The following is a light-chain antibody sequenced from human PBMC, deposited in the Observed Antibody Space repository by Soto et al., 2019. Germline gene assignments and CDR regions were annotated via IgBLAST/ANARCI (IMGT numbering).Light chain of an antibody. CDR3: QQYGSSRFT. V-gene: IGKV3-20*01. CDR1: QSVRGGY. J-gene: IGKJ3*01. CDR2: GAS. Sequence: IVLTQSPDTLSLSPGETVTLSCRASQSVRGGYLAWYQHKPGQAPRLLIYGASSTATGIPDRFSGSGSGTDFTLTISRLEPEDFAVYYCQQYGSSRFTFGPGTKVDIK.